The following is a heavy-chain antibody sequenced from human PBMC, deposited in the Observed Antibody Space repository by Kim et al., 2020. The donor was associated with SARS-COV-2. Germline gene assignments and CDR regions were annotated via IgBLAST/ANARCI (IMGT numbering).Heavy chain of an antibody. CDR2: ISSSSSYI. Sequence: GGSLRLSCAASGFTFSSYSMNWVRQAPGKGLEWVSSISSSSSYIYYADSVKGRFTISRDNAKNSLYLQMNSLRAEDTAVYYCARDSRLEKRGGSKDLTTNDAFDIWGQGTMVTVSS. V-gene: IGHV3-21*01. J-gene: IGHJ3*02. CDR1: GFTFSSYS. D-gene: IGHD3-22*01. CDR3: ARDSRLEKRGGSKDLTTNDAFDI.